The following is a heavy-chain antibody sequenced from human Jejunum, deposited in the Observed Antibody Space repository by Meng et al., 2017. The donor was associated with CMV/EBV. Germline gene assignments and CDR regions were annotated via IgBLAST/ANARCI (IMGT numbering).Heavy chain of an antibody. CDR2: IYRGDDK. V-gene: IGHV2-5*02. CDR1: GFSPSTSGEG. CDR3: AHFVGGYYPSRPDY. J-gene: IGHJ4*02. Sequence: QITVKESCPTLVKPTQTLTLTCSFSGFSPSTSGEGVGWIRQPPGKALEWLALIYRGDDKRYSPSLNSRLTIAKDTSKNEVVLTLTNMGPIDTGTYYCAHFVGGYYPSRPDYWGQGTLVTVSS. D-gene: IGHD1-26*01.